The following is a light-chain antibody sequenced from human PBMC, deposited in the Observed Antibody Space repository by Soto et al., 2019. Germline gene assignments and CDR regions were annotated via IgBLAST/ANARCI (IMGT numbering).Light chain of an antibody. CDR2: KAS. Sequence: DIRTTQNRSTLSAFVGDRVTISCRASDSISSCLAWYQQKPGKAPKLLIYKASNLASGVPSRFSGSGSGTEFTLTISSLQPDDSATYYCQQYMWPFCQGT. V-gene: IGKV1-5*03. J-gene: IGKJ1*01. CDR3: QQYMWP. CDR1: DSISSC.